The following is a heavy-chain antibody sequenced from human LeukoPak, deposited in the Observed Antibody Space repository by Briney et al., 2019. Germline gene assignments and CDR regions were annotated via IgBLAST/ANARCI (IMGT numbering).Heavy chain of an antibody. CDR1: GGSISNYY. CDR3: ARDRDSGSSSNRFYFDY. CDR2: IFTSGST. J-gene: IGHJ4*02. Sequence: SETLSLTCTVSGGSISNYYWSWVRQPAGKGLEWIGRIFTSGSTNYNPSLKSRVTMSVDTSMNQLSLKLSSVTAADTAVYYCARDRDSGSSSNRFYFDYWGRGTLVTVSS. D-gene: IGHD1-26*01. V-gene: IGHV4-4*07.